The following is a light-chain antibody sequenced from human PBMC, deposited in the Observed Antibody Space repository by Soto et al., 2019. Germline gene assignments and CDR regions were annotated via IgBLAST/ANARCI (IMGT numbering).Light chain of an antibody. V-gene: IGKV1D-12*01. CDR3: QQADSFPWT. Sequence: RVTQSPSSVSASVGDRVTITCQTSKDTTPPAPWYQQKPGKAPNLLIFSASALHRGVPPRFSGSGSGTTFTLTVSSLQPEDFATYYCQQADSFPWTFGQGTRVEIK. J-gene: IGKJ1*01. CDR2: SAS. CDR1: KDTTPP.